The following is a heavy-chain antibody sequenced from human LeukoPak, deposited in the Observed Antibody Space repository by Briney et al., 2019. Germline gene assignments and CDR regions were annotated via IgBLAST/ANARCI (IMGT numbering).Heavy chain of an antibody. D-gene: IGHD1-26*01. J-gene: IGHJ4*02. CDR3: ARDSKRAASGSYGDY. CDR2: ISSTSSYI. CDR1: GFTLSSYS. Sequence: GGSLRLSCAASGFTLSSYSMSWVRQAPGKGLEWVSSISSTSSYIYYADSVKGRFTVSRDNAKNSLYLQMNSLRAEDTAVYCCARDSKRAASGSYGDYWGQGTLVTVSS. V-gene: IGHV3-21*01.